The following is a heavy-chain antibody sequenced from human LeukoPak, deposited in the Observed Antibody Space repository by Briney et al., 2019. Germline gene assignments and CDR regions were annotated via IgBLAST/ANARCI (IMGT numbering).Heavy chain of an antibody. V-gene: IGHV3-21*01. CDR3: ATSPVAGTAP. D-gene: IGHD6-19*01. J-gene: IGHJ4*02. Sequence: GGSLRLSCAASGFTFSSYNMNWVRQAPGKGLEWVSSISFSSTYIYYADSVKGRFTISRDNAKNSLYLQMNSLRAEDTAVYSCATSPVAGTAPWGQGTLVTVSS. CDR1: GFTFSSYN. CDR2: ISFSSTYI.